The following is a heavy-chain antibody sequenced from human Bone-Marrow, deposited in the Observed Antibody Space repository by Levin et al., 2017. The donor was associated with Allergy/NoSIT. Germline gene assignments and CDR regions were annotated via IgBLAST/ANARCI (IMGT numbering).Heavy chain of an antibody. D-gene: IGHD3-22*01. V-gene: IGHV3-72*01. CDR1: GFTFSDHY. CDR3: ARVDSTASYSLAY. CDR2: TRDRAHSYTT. Sequence: LSLPCAASGFTFSDHYMDWVRQAPGKGLEWVGRTRDRAHSYTTEYAASVRGRFSISRDDSENSLYLQMNSLTTEDTAVYYCARVDSTASYSLAYWGQGTLVTVSS. J-gene: IGHJ4*02.